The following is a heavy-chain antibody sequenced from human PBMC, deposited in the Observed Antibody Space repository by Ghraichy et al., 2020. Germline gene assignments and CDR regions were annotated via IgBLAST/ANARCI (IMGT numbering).Heavy chain of an antibody. V-gene: IGHV4-59*01. CDR3: ARVSSVGPRNSYYFYY. CDR1: GGSISYYY. J-gene: IGHJ4*02. Sequence: SETLSLTCTVSGGSISYYYWSWIRQPPAKGLEWIGYIYSGGSTNYNPSLKSRVTISVDTSRNQFSMKLNSVTAADTAVYYCARVSSVGPRNSYYFYYWGQGTLVTVSS. D-gene: IGHD1-26*01. CDR2: IYSGGST.